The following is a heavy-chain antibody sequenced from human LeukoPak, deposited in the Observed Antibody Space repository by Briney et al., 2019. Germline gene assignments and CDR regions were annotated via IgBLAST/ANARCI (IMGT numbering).Heavy chain of an antibody. Sequence: TGGSLRLSCEASGFTFRNYAMSWVRQAPGRGLEWVSAICKSGGSTYYADSVKGRFTICRDNSKSTLYLQMNSLRAEDTAVYYCASTGGGSSGYYSVANDYWGQGNLVTVSS. D-gene: IGHD3-22*01. CDR1: GFTFRNYA. V-gene: IGHV3-23*01. J-gene: IGHJ4*02. CDR3: ASTGGGSSGYYSVANDY. CDR2: ICKSGGST.